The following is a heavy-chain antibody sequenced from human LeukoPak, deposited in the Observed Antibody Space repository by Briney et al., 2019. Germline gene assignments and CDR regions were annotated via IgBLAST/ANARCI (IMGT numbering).Heavy chain of an antibody. CDR1: GGSISSGGYY. CDR2: IYHSGST. CDR3: ARDGGAY. V-gene: IGHV4-30-2*01. D-gene: IGHD3-16*01. J-gene: IGHJ4*02. Sequence: SETLSLTCTVSGGSISSGGYYWSWSRQPPGKGLEWIGYIYHSGSTYYNPSLKSRVTISVDRSKNQFSLKLSSVTAADTAVYYCARDGGAYWGQGTLVTVSS.